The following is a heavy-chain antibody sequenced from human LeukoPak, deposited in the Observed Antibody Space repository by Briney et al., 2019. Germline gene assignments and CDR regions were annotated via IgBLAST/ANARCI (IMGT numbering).Heavy chain of an antibody. Sequence: GRSLRLSCTASGFTSGDYAMSWVRQAPGKGLEWVGFIRSKAYGGTTEYAASVKGRFTISRDDSKSIAYLQMNSLKTEDTAVYYCTRVPWFGELLSDYWGQGTLVTVSS. CDR1: GFTSGDYA. D-gene: IGHD3-10*01. CDR3: TRVPWFGELLSDY. V-gene: IGHV3-49*04. CDR2: IRSKAYGGTT. J-gene: IGHJ4*02.